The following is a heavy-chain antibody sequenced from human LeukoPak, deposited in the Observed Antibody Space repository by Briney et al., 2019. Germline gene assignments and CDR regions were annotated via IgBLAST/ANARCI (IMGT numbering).Heavy chain of an antibody. D-gene: IGHD2-2*01. V-gene: IGHV4-34*01. J-gene: IGHJ4*02. Sequence: PSETLSLTCAVYGGSFSGYYWSWIRQPPGKGLEWIGEINHSGSTNYNPSLKSRVTISVDTSKNQFSLKLRLFTGADTACDYCAGANFRFCNSPSSSKGGHFDYWGQGTLVTVSS. CDR2: INHSGST. CDR1: GGSFSGYY. CDR3: AGANFRFCNSPSSSKGGHFDY.